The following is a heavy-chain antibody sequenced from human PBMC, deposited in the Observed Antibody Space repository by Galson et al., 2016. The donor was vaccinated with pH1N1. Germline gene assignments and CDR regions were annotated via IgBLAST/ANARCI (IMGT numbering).Heavy chain of an antibody. J-gene: IGHJ6*02. V-gene: IGHV5-51*01. CDR1: GYSFADHW. D-gene: IGHD3-10*01. Sequence: QSGAEVKKPGESLRISCQASGYSFADHWIAWVRQVPGEGLEWMGFIYPDDSDTKYNPSFQGQVIISADKSFNTAYLQWSSLKASDTAMYYCARHRGAGIRGSGMDVWGQGTTVTVSS. CDR3: ARHRGAGIRGSGMDV. CDR2: IYPDDSDT.